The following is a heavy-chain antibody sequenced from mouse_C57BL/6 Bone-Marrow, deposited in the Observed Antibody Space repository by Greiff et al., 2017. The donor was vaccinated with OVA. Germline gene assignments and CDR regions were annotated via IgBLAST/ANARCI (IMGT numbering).Heavy chain of an antibody. Sequence: VQLQQSGAELARPGASVKLSCKASGYTFTSYGISWVMQRTGQGLEWIGEIYPRSGNTYYNEKFKGKATLTADKSSSTAYMELRSLTSEDSAVYFCARKGTTVVAFYYYAMDYWGQGTSVTVSS. D-gene: IGHD1-1*01. CDR2: IYPRSGNT. CDR3: ARKGTTVVAFYYYAMDY. CDR1: GYTFTSYG. J-gene: IGHJ4*01. V-gene: IGHV1-81*01.